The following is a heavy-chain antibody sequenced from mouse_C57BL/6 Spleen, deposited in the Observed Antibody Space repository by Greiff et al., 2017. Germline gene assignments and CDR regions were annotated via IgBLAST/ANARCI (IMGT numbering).Heavy chain of an antibody. J-gene: IGHJ1*03. CDR2: INPYNGGT. Sequence: VQLQQSGPVLVKPGASVKMSCKASGYTFTDYYMNWVKQSHGKSLEWIGVINPYNGGTSYNQKFKGKATLTVDKSSSTAYMELNSLTSEDSAVYYCARRPIYYGNYGWYFDVWGTGTTVTVSS. CDR3: ARRPIYYGNYGWYFDV. D-gene: IGHD2-1*01. CDR1: GYTFTDYY. V-gene: IGHV1-19*01.